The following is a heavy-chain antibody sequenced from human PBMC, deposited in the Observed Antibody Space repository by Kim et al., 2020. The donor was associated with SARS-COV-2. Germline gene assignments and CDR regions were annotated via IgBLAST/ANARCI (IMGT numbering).Heavy chain of an antibody. CDR1: SGSISSGGYY. CDR3: ARGPLRITMIVVVTHWYFDL. CDR2: IYYSGST. V-gene: IGHV4-31*03. Sequence: SETLSLTCTVSSGSISSGGYYWSWIRQHPGKGLEWIGYIYYSGSTYYNPSLKSRVTISVDTSKNQFSLKLSSVTAADTAVYYCARGPLRITMIVVVTHWYFDLCGRGTLVTVSS. J-gene: IGHJ2*01. D-gene: IGHD3-22*01.